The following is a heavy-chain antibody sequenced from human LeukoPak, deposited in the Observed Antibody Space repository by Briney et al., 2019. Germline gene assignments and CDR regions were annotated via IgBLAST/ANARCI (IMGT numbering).Heavy chain of an antibody. Sequence: GESLKISCKGSGYSFTSYWIGWVRQMPGKGLEWMGIIYPGDSDTRYSPSFQGQVTISADKSISTAYLQWSSLKASDTAVYYCARHEYYDILTGYYQGNWFDPWGQGTLVTVSS. D-gene: IGHD3-9*01. CDR3: ARHEYYDILTGYYQGNWFDP. CDR2: IYPGDSDT. CDR1: GYSFTSYW. V-gene: IGHV5-51*01. J-gene: IGHJ5*02.